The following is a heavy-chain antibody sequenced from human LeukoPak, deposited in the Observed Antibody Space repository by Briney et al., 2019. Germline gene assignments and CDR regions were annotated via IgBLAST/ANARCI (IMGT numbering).Heavy chain of an antibody. CDR1: GFTFRGFL. J-gene: IGHJ4*02. V-gene: IGHV3-7*01. D-gene: IGHD2/OR15-2a*01. Sequence: GGSLRLSCAASGFTFRGFLMSWVRQIPGKGLEWVANIKQDGSEKYYADALRGRFTISRDNTKNSLSLQMNSLIVEDTAVYYCVSFYETYWGRGTLVTVSS. CDR2: IKQDGSEK. CDR3: VSFYETY.